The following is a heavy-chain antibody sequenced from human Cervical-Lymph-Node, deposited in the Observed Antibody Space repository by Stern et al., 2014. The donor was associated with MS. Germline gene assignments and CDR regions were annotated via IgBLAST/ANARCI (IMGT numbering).Heavy chain of an antibody. CDR3: ARGRVSYYYGMDV. D-gene: IGHD2-8*01. J-gene: IGHJ6*02. CDR1: GFTFSNYW. CDR2: SNSDGSST. Sequence: EVQLVESGGGLVQPGGSLRLSCAASGFTFSNYWMHWVRQAPGKGLVWVSRSNSDGSSTSYADSVKGRFTISRDNAKNTLYLQMNSLRAEDTAVYYCARGRVSYYYGMDVWGQGTTVTVSS. V-gene: IGHV3-74*01.